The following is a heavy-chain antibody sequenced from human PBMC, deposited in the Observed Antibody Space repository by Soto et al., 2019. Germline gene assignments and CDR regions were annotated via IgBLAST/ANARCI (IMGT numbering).Heavy chain of an antibody. CDR1: GFTFSSYG. CDR3: AKESHDSSGYYYDG. V-gene: IGHV3-30*18. Sequence: QVQLVESGGGVVQPGRSLRLSCAASGFTFSSYGMHWVRQAPGKGLEWVAVISYDGSNKYYADSVKGRFTISRDNSKNTLYLQMNSLRAEDTAVYYCAKESHDSSGYYYDGWGQGTLVTVSS. J-gene: IGHJ4*02. D-gene: IGHD3-22*01. CDR2: ISYDGSNK.